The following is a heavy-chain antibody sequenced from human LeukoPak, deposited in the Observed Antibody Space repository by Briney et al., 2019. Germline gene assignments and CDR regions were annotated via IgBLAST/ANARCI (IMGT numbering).Heavy chain of an antibody. CDR2: ISPNSGGT. Sequence: ASVKVSCKASGYTFTGYYMHWVRQAPGQGLEWMGWISPNSGGTNYAQKFQGRVTMTRDTSISTAYMELSRLRSDDTAVYYCARSRTIAAAGTLGIYWGQGTLVTVSS. J-gene: IGHJ4*02. CDR1: GYTFTGYY. D-gene: IGHD6-13*01. CDR3: ARSRTIAAAGTLGIY. V-gene: IGHV1-2*02.